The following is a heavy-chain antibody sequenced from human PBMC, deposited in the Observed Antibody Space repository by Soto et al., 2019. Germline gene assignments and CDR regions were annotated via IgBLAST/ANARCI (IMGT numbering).Heavy chain of an antibody. D-gene: IGHD2-21*01. V-gene: IGHV3-30*18. CDR2: ISYDGSNK. CDR1: GFTFISDG. J-gene: IGHJ4*02. Sequence: GGSLRLSCTDSGFTFISDGVHWVRQAPGKGLEWVAVISYDGSNKYYADSVKGRFTISRDNSKNTLYLQMNSLRAEDTPLYYCAKDPQPIEPPLKGGQETLVTVSS. CDR3: AKDPQPIEPPLK.